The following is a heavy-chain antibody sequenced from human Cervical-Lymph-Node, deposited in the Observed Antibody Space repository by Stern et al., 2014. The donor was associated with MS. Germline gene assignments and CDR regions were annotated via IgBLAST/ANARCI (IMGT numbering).Heavy chain of an antibody. CDR2: IYYSGGT. CDR3: ARGHSSGYYYVHWFDP. Sequence: QVQLVQSGPGLVKPSQTLSLTCTVSGGSVNSGGYYWSWIRQHPGKGLEGIGYIYYSGGTYYNPSLKSRITISLDTSMNQFSLKLSSVTAADTAVYYCARGHSSGYYYVHWFDPWGQGTLVTVS. CDR1: GGSVNSGGYY. D-gene: IGHD3-22*01. V-gene: IGHV4-31*03. J-gene: IGHJ5*02.